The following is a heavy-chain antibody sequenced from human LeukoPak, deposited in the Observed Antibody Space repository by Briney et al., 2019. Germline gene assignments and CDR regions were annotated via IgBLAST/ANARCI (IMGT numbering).Heavy chain of an antibody. Sequence: SETLSLTCTVSGGSISSYYWSWIRQPPGKGLEWIGYIDYSGSTNYNPSLKSRVTISVDTSKNQFSLKLSSVTAADTAVYYCARVLAGKVDYWGQGTLVTVSS. V-gene: IGHV4-59*01. CDR2: IDYSGST. CDR3: ARVLAGKVDY. CDR1: GGSISSYY. D-gene: IGHD6-13*01. J-gene: IGHJ4*02.